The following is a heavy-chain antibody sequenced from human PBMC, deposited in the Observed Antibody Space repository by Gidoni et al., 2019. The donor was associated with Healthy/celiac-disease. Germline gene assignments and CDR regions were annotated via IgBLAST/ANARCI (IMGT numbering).Heavy chain of an antibody. D-gene: IGHD3-10*01. Sequence: QLQLQESGPGLVKPSETLSLTCTVSGGSISSSSYYWGWIRQPPGKGLEWIGSIYYSGSTYYNPSLKSRVTISVDTSKNQFSLKLSSVTAADTAVYYCARVKGLLWFGELSFFDYWGQGTLVTVSS. CDR1: GGSISSSSYY. J-gene: IGHJ4*02. V-gene: IGHV4-39*01. CDR3: ARVKGLLWFGELSFFDY. CDR2: IYYSGST.